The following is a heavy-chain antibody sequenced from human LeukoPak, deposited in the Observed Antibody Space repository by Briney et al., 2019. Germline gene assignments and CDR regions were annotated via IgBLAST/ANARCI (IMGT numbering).Heavy chain of an antibody. V-gene: IGHV3-9*01. CDR1: GFTFDDYA. J-gene: IGHJ6*03. D-gene: IGHD1-14*01. Sequence: PGGSLRLSCAASGFTFDDYAMHWVRQAPGKGLEWVSGISWNSGSIGYADSVKGRFTISRDNAKNSLYLQMNSLRAEDTALYYCASARSDHPTLSFLHYYYYMDVWGKGTTVTVSS. CDR2: ISWNSGSI. CDR3: ASARSDHPTLSFLHYYYYMDV.